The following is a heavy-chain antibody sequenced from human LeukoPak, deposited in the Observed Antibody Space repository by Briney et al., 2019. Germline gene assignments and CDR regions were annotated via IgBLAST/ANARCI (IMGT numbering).Heavy chain of an antibody. CDR1: GGTFSSYA. CDR2: IIPIFGTA. D-gene: IGHD6-19*01. CDR3: ARAYLKREQWLVRGYDY. V-gene: IGHV1-69*05. J-gene: IGHJ4*02. Sequence: SVKVSCKASGGTFSSYAISWVRQAPGQGLEWMGGIIPIFGTANYAQKFQGRVTITTDESTSTAYMELSSLRSEDTAVYYCARAYLKREQWLVRGYDYWAREPWSPSPQ.